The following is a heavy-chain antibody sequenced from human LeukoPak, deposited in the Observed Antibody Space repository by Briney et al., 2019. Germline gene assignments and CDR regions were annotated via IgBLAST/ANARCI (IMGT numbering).Heavy chain of an antibody. CDR3: AKDIGYDILTGFNYYFDY. CDR2: ISGSGGST. V-gene: IGHV3-23*01. Sequence: HPGGSLRLSCAASGFTFSSYAMNWVRQAPGRGREWVSAISGSGGSTHHADSVKGRFTISRDNPKNTLYLQINSLRAEDNAVYYCAKDIGYDILTGFNYYFDYWGQGTLVTVSS. D-gene: IGHD3-9*01. CDR1: GFTFSSYA. J-gene: IGHJ4*02.